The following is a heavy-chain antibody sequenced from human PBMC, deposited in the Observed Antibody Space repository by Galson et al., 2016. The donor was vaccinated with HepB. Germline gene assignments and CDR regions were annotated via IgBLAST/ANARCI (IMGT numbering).Heavy chain of an antibody. CDR3: AKDRIMLAGSYYMDV. D-gene: IGHD2-8*01. V-gene: IGHV3-33*06. CDR2: IWYDGNKR. CDR1: GFTFSSYA. J-gene: IGHJ6*03. Sequence: SLRLSCAASGFTFSSYAIHWVRQAPGKGLEWAAVIWYDGNKRYYAGSVKGRFTISRDNSKNTVYLQMNSLRAEDTGVYYCAKDRIMLAGSYYMDVWGKGTTVTVSS.